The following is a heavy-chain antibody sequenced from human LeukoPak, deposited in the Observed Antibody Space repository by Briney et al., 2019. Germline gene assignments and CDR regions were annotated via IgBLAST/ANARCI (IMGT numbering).Heavy chain of an antibody. D-gene: IGHD4-11*01. CDR2: MNPNTGNA. J-gene: IGHJ4*02. CDR3: ARVGYSNSYDY. V-gene: IGHV1-8*03. Sequence: ASMKVSCKASGYTFTNFDINWVRQATGQGLEWMGWMNPNTGNAGYAQKFQDRVTITWDASISTAFMDLSSLRSEDTAVYFCARVGYSNSYDYWGQGTLVTVSS. CDR1: GYTFTNFD.